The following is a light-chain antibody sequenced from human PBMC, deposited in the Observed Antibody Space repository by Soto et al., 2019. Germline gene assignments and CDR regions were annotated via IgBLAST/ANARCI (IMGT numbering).Light chain of an antibody. CDR1: QDISDW. Sequence: DIQMTQSPSSVSASVGDRVTITCRASQDISDWLAWHQQKPGEAPKLLIYAATTLHSGVPSRFSGSGSGTDFTLTISSLQPEDFATYYCQQAHTFPLTFGGGTKVEIK. CDR2: AAT. J-gene: IGKJ4*01. V-gene: IGKV1-12*01. CDR3: QQAHTFPLT.